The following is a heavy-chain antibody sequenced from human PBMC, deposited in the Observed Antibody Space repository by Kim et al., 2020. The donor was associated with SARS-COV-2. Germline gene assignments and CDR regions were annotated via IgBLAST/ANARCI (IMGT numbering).Heavy chain of an antibody. Sequence: GGSLRLSCAASGFTFSSYAMHWVRQAPGKGLEWVAVISYDGSNKYYADSVKGRFTISRDNSKNTLYLQMNSLRAEDTAVYYCALDLDSGSYWSYFDYWG. CDR1: GFTFSSYA. J-gene: IGHJ4*01. D-gene: IGHD1-26*01. CDR3: ALDLDSGSYWSYFDY. V-gene: IGHV3-30-3*01. CDR2: ISYDGSNK.